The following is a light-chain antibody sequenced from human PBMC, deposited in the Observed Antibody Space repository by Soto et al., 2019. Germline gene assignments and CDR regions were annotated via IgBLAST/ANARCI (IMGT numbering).Light chain of an antibody. Sequence: QSALTQPASVSGSPGQSITISCTGTSSDVGAYNYVSWYQQHPGKVPRLMIYEVSNRPSGLSNRFSGSKSGNTASLTISGLQAEDEGDYYCSSYTTSNTWVFGGGTKLTVL. CDR1: SSDVGAYNY. CDR3: SSYTTSNTWV. J-gene: IGLJ3*02. V-gene: IGLV2-14*01. CDR2: EVS.